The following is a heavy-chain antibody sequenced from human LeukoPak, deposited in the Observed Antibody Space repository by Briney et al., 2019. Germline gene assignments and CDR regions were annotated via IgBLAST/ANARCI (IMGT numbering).Heavy chain of an antibody. D-gene: IGHD2-2*01. V-gene: IGHV3-33*06. CDR3: AKDLGVVVPAANAFDI. Sequence: GGSLRLSCAASGFTFSSYGMHWVRQAPGKGLEWVAVIWYDGSNKYYADSVKGRFTISRDNSKNTLYLQMNSLRAGDTAVYYCAKDLGVVVPAANAFDIWGQGTMVTVSS. CDR1: GFTFSSYG. CDR2: IWYDGSNK. J-gene: IGHJ3*02.